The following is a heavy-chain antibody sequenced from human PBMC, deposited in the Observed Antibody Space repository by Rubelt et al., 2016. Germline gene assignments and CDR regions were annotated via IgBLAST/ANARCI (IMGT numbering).Heavy chain of an antibody. J-gene: IGHJ4*02. D-gene: IGHD3-10*01. CDR2: IIPIFGTA. CDR3: ALLWFGELFRRDY. V-gene: IGHV1-69*01. CDR1: GGTFSSYA. Sequence: QVQLVQSGAEVKKPGSSVKVSCKASGGTFSSYAISWVRQAPGQGLAWMGGIIPIFGTANYRPKFQGRVTITADESTSTAYMELSSLRSEDTAVYYCALLWFGELFRRDYWGQGTLVTVSS.